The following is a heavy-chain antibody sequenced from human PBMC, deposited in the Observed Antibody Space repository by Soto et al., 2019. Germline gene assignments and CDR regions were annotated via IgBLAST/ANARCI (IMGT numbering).Heavy chain of an antibody. CDR3: AKGGATYGLLTHDY. CDR1: GFTFGDYA. V-gene: IGHV3-23*01. D-gene: IGHD3-9*01. J-gene: IGHJ4*02. CDR2: MSGSGDNI. Sequence: EVQLLESGGGLIQPGGSLRLSCATSGFTFGDYAMSWVRQAPGKGLEWVAAMSGSGDNIYYTDSVKGRFAISRDNSRATLYLQMNSLTAEDTAVYYCAKGGATYGLLTHDYWGQGTLVTVSA.